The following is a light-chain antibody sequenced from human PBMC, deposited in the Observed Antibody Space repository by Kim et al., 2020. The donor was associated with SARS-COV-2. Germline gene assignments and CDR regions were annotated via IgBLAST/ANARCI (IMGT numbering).Light chain of an antibody. CDR2: GAS. V-gene: IGKV3-15*01. CDR3: QQYNNWPRT. Sequence: EIVMTQSPATLSVSPGERATLSCRASQCVSSNLAWYQQKPGQAPRLLIYGASTRATGIPARFSGSGSGTEFTLTISSLQSEDFAVYYCQQYNNWPRTLGQGTKVDIK. CDR1: QCVSSN. J-gene: IGKJ1*01.